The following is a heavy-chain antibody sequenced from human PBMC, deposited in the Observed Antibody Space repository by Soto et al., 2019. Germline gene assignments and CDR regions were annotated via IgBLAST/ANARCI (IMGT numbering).Heavy chain of an antibody. V-gene: IGHV4-4*02. CDR3: AHRPIVGAAI. CDR2: IYHTEST. D-gene: IGHD1-26*01. J-gene: IGHJ4*02. CDR1: GGSISNSNW. Sequence: QVQLQESGPGLVKPSGTLSLTCGVFGGSISNSNWWTWVRQPPGKGLEWIGEIYHTESTNYNSSLMSRVTISLDKPNNQFSLKLGSVTAADTAVYYCAHRPIVGAAIWGQGTLVTVYS.